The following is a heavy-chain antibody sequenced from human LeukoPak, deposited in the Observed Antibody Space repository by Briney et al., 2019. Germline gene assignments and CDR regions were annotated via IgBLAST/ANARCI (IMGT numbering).Heavy chain of an antibody. V-gene: IGHV1-8*01. CDR1: GYTFTSYD. Sequence: ASVKVSCKASGYTFTSYDINWVRQATGQGLEWMGWMNPNSANTGYAQKFQGRVTMTRNTSISTAYMELSSLRSEDTAVYYCARGYYYYDSSGYYYVFDYWGQGTLVTVSS. CDR3: ARGYYYYDSSGYYYVFDY. CDR2: MNPNSANT. D-gene: IGHD3-22*01. J-gene: IGHJ4*02.